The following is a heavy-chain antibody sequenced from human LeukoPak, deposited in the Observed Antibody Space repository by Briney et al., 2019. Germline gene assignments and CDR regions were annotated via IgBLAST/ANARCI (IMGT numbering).Heavy chain of an antibody. V-gene: IGHV4-34*01. CDR1: GGSFSGYY. J-gene: IGHJ3*02. Sequence: SETLSLTCAVYGGSFSGYYWSWIRQPPGKGLEWIGEINHSGSTNYNPSLKSRVTISVDTSKNQFSLKLSSVTAADTAVYYCARDVRISHDASDIWGPGTMVIVSS. CDR2: INHSGST. CDR3: ARDVRISHDASDI. D-gene: IGHD3-10*02.